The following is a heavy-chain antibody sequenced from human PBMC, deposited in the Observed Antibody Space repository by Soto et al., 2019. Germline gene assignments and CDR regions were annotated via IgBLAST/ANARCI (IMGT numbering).Heavy chain of an antibody. Sequence: KTSETLSLTCTVSGGSISSGGYYWSWIRQHPGKGLEWIGYIYYSGSTHYNPSLKSRVTISVDTSKNQFSLKLSSVTAADTAVYYCAGTYYDFWSGPRPHCYYYGMDVWGQGTTVTVSS. J-gene: IGHJ6*02. CDR1: GGSISSGGYY. CDR2: IYYSGST. D-gene: IGHD3-3*01. V-gene: IGHV4-31*03. CDR3: AGTYYDFWSGPRPHCYYYGMDV.